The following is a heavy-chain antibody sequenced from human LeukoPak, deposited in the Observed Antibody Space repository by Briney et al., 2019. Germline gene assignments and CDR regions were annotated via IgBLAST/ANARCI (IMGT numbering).Heavy chain of an antibody. CDR1: GGTFSSYA. CDR3: ARDLTIAAANYYFDN. J-gene: IGHJ4*02. D-gene: IGHD6-13*01. CDR2: IIPILGIA. Sequence: ASVNVSCMASGGTFSSYAISWVRQAPGQGLEWMGRIIPILGIANYAQKFQGRVTITADKSTSTAYMELSSLRSEDTAVYYCARDLTIAAANYYFDNWGQGTLVTVSS. V-gene: IGHV1-69*04.